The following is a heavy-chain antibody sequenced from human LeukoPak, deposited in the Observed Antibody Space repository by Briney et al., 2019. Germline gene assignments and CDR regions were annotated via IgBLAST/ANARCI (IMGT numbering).Heavy chain of an antibody. CDR3: VRAKISAAGVWLFDP. Sequence: GSLRLSCAASGFTLSNYAMNWVRQAPGKGLEWIGSIDSGRNIHSNPSLDGRDTISVDTSKNQFSLKLSSVTAADTAVYYCVRAKISAAGVWLFDPWGQGTLITVSS. D-gene: IGHD6-13*01. CDR2: IDSGRNI. J-gene: IGHJ5*02. V-gene: IGHV4-38-2*01. CDR1: GFTLSNYA.